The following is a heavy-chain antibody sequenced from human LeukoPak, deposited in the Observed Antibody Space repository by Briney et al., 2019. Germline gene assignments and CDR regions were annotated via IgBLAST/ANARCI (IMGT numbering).Heavy chain of an antibody. CDR3: AKGSATTVVTIDD. CDR1: GFTFSTYG. J-gene: IGHJ4*02. CDR2: ISSDGSDK. D-gene: IGHD4-23*01. V-gene: IGHV3-30*18. Sequence: GGSLRLSCAASGFTFSTYGMHWVRQAPGKGLEWVAVISSDGSDKYYADSVKGRFTISGDNSKNTMYLQMNSLRDEDTAVYYCAKGSATTVVTIDDWGQGTLVTVSS.